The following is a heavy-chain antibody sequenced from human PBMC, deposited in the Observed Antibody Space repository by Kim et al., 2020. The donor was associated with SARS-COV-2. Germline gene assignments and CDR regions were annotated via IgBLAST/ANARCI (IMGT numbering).Heavy chain of an antibody. J-gene: IGHJ5*02. Sequence: SETLSLTCAVYGGSFSGYYWSWIRQPPGKGLEWIGEINHSGSTNYNPSLKSRVTISVDTSKNQFSLKLSSVTAADTAVYYCARGFGVVVVAATGWFDPWG. CDR2: INHSGST. D-gene: IGHD2-15*01. V-gene: IGHV4-34*01. CDR3: ARGFGVVVVAATGWFDP. CDR1: GGSFSGYY.